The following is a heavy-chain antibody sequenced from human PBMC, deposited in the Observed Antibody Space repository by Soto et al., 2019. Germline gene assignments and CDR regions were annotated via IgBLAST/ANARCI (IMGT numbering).Heavy chain of an antibody. J-gene: IGHJ6*02. CDR1: GYRFISYY. Sequence: QVQLVQSGAEVKKPGASVKVSCKASGYRFISYYVHWVRQAPGQGLEWIAAFNPANGRTTYAETFHGRITITTATSTSTLFMELSSLRSEDTAVYFCARDISRRQTYYGMDVWGQGTTVTVSS. D-gene: IGHD2-21*01. V-gene: IGHV1-46*01. CDR2: FNPANGRT. CDR3: ARDISRRQTYYGMDV.